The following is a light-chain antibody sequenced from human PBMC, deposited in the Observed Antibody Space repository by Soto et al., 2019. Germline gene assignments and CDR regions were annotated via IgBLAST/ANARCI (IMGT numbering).Light chain of an antibody. Sequence: DIQMTQSPSSLSSSVGDRVSITSRASQGISNYLAWFQQKPGRAPKCLIYTACSLPSGFPSKFSGSGPGTNFTITISSLQPEDFATYYFQQYNSYPWTFGHRTKVEIK. CDR2: TAC. J-gene: IGKJ1*01. CDR3: QQYNSYPWT. CDR1: QGISNY. V-gene: IGKV1-16*02.